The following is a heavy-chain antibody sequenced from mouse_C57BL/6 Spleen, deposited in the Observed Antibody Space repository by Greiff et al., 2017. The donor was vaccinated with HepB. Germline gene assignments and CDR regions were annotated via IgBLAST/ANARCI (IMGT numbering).Heavy chain of an antibody. CDR2: INPNNGGT. Sequence: EVKLQESGPELVKPGASVKIPCKASGYTFTDYNMDWVKQSHGKSLEWIGDINPNNGGTIYNQKFKGKATLTVDKSSSTAYMELRSLTSEDTAVYYCARLGYSNYVYAMDYWGQGTSVTVSS. J-gene: IGHJ4*01. D-gene: IGHD2-5*01. CDR1: GYTFTDYN. V-gene: IGHV1-18*01. CDR3: ARLGYSNYVYAMDY.